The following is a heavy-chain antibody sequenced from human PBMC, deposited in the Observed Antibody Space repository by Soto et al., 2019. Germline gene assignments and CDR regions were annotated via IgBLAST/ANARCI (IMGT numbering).Heavy chain of an antibody. J-gene: IGHJ4*02. D-gene: IGHD2-8*01. CDR1: GFSLSTRGMG. CDR3: AHLLYSDSWTQHFDY. Sequence: QITLKESGPTLAKPTQTLTLTCTFSGFSLSTRGMGVGWIRQPPGKAMEWLATVYWDDDKRYSTSLQRRLTITKDTSNNHSVLAMTNMDPADTATYFCAHLLYSDSWTQHFDYWGQGTLVTVSS. V-gene: IGHV2-5*02. CDR2: VYWDDDK.